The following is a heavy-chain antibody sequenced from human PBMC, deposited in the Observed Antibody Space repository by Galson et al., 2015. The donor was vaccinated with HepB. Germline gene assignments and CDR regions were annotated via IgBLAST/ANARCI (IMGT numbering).Heavy chain of an antibody. D-gene: IGHD3-9*01. CDR1: GYTFTRYG. CDR3: ARGVLVMGAPNYYYYGMDV. J-gene: IGHJ6*02. V-gene: IGHV1-18*04. CDR2: ISAYNGNT. Sequence: SVKVSCKASGYTFTRYGISWVRQAPGQGLEWMGWISAYNGNTNYAQKLQGRVTMTTDTSTSTAYMELRSLRSDDTAVYYCARGVLVMGAPNYYYYGMDVWGQGTTVTVSS.